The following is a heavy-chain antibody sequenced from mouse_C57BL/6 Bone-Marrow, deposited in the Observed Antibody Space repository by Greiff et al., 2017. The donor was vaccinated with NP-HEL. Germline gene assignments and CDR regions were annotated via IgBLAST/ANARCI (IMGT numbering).Heavy chain of an antibody. V-gene: IGHV1-64*01. CDR1: GYTFTSYW. D-gene: IGHD1-1*01. CDR2: IHPNSGST. CDR3: ARRLYYYDYFDY. J-gene: IGHJ2*01. Sequence: VQLQQPGAELVKPGASVKLSCKASGYTFTSYWMHWVKQRPGQGLEWIGMIHPNSGSTNYNEKFKSKATLTVDKSSSTAYMQLSSLTSEDSAVYYCARRLYYYDYFDYWGQGTTLTVSS.